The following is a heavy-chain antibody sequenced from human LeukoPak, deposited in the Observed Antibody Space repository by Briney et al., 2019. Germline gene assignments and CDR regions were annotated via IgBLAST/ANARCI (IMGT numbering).Heavy chain of an antibody. CDR2: IYHSGST. J-gene: IGHJ4*02. D-gene: IGHD2-21*02. Sequence: PSETLSLSCTVSGGAITSGGYSWSWIRQPPGKGLEWIGYIYHSGSTYYNPSLKSRVTISVDTSKNQFSLKLSSVTAADTAVYYCARSDCGGDCYWLYWGQGTLVTVSS. CDR3: ARSDCGGDCYWLY. CDR1: GGAITSGGYS. V-gene: IGHV4-30-2*02.